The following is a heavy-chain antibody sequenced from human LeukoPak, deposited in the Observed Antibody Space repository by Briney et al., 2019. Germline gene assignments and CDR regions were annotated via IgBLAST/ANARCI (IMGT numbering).Heavy chain of an antibody. CDR3: TKETIFGVY. Sequence: GGSLRLSCAAXGXXXXXXAXXXXXXAXXXXLXXVSXITGSGSSTYYADSLXGRFTISRDNSKNTLYLQMNSLRAEDTAVYYCTKETIFGVYWGQGTLVTVSS. J-gene: IGHJ4*02. CDR1: GXXXXXXA. D-gene: IGHD3-3*01. CDR2: ITGSGSST. V-gene: IGHV3-23*01.